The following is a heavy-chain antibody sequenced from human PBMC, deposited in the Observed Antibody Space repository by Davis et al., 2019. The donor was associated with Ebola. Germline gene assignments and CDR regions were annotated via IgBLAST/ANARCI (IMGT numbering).Heavy chain of an antibody. Sequence: GGSLRLSCAASGFTFSSYGMHWVRQAPGKGLEWVAVIWYDGSNKYYADSVKGRFTISRDNSKNTLYLQMNSLRAEDTAVYYCARDPATKDDFWSGYSDYWGQGTLVTVSS. CDR3: ARDPATKDDFWSGYSDY. CDR2: IWYDGSNK. CDR1: GFTFSSYG. D-gene: IGHD3-3*01. V-gene: IGHV3-33*01. J-gene: IGHJ4*02.